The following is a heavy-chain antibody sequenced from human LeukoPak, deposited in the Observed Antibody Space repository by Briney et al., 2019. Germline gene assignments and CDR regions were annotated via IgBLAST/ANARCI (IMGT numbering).Heavy chain of an antibody. D-gene: IGHD2-15*01. Sequence: PSETLSLICAVYGGSFSGYYWSCIRQPPGKGLEWIGEINHSGSTNYNPSLKSRVTISVDTSKNQFSLKLSSVTAADTAVYYCARGTPDCSGGSCYSSNWFDPWGQGTLVTVSS. CDR3: ARGTPDCSGGSCYSSNWFDP. CDR2: INHSGST. J-gene: IGHJ5*02. V-gene: IGHV4-34*01. CDR1: GGSFSGYY.